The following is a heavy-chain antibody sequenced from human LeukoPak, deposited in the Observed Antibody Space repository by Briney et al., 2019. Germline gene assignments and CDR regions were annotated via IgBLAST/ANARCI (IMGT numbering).Heavy chain of an antibody. D-gene: IGHD2-15*01. CDR2: IIPIFGTA. CDR3: ARDIYCSGGSCYWSWFDP. J-gene: IGHJ5*02. CDR1: GGTFSSYA. Sequence: LRASVKVSCKASGGTFSSYAISWVRQAPGQGLEWMGGIIPIFGTANYAQEFQGRVTITADESTSTAYMELSSLRSEDTAVYYCARDIYCSGGSCYWSWFDPWGQGTLVTVSS. V-gene: IGHV1-69*13.